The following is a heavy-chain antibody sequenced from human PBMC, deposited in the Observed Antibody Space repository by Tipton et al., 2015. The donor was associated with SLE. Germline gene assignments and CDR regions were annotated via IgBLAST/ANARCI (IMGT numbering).Heavy chain of an antibody. CDR2: IYHSGST. D-gene: IGHD2-15*01. CDR3: AGDQAAPPRTYYMDV. J-gene: IGHJ6*03. Sequence: TLSLTCTVSGGSISSYYWSGIRQPPGKRLEWIGHIYHSGSTNYNPSLKSRVTISVDTSTNQFSLKLSSVTAADTAVYYCAGDQAAPPRTYYMDVGGIGTTVPVSS. CDR1: GGSISSYY. V-gene: IGHV4-59*01.